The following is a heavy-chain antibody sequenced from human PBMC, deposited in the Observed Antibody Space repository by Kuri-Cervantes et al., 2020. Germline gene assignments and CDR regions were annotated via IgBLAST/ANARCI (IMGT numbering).Heavy chain of an antibody. J-gene: IGHJ4*02. CDR2: INNDGSSI. V-gene: IGHV3-74*01. D-gene: IGHD2-2*01. CDR1: GFAFGDYW. CDR3: ARIPDIVVVPSLSF. Sequence: RGSLRLSCAASGFAFGDYWMHWVRRSPGKGLMWVSRINNDGSSITYADAVKGRFTISRDNARNTLYLQMNDLRAEDTGVYHCARIPDIVVVPSLSFWGRGAQVTVSS.